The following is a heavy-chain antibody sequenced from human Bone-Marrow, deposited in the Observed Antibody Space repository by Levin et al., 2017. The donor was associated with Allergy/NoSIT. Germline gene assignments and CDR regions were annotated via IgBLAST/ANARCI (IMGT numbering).Heavy chain of an antibody. J-gene: IGHJ6*02. V-gene: IGHV4-39*01. CDR3: ARSYYYDSSGYYYYYGMDV. Sequence: SETLSLTCTVSGGSISSSSYYWGWIRQPPGKGLEWIGSIYYSGSTYYNPSLKSRVTISVDTSKNQFSLKLSSVTAADTAVYYCARSYYYDSSGYYYYYGMDVWGQGTTVTVSS. D-gene: IGHD3-22*01. CDR1: GGSISSSSYY. CDR2: IYYSGST.